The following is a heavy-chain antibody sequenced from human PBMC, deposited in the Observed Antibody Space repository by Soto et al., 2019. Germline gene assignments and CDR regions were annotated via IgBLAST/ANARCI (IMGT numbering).Heavy chain of an antibody. CDR3: AKNSGWFNT. CDR1: GFPFSTTD. V-gene: IGHV3-23*01. D-gene: IGHD3-10*01. J-gene: IGHJ5*02. Sequence: GGSLRLSSAASGFPFSTTDMTWVRQAPGKGLDWVSTIDGSGGTTYYADSVKGRFTISRDNSMNTVYLQMNSLRADDTALYDCAKNSGWFNTWGQGALVTVSS. CDR2: IDGSGGTT.